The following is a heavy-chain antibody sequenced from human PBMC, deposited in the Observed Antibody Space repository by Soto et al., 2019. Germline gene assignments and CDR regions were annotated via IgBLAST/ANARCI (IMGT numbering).Heavy chain of an antibody. D-gene: IGHD2-8*01. Sequence: GGSLRLSCAASGFTFSNAWMNWVRQAPGKGLEWVGRIKSKTDGGTTDYAAPVKGRFTISRDDSKNTLYLQMNSLKTEDTAVYYCTTVLPGDCTNGVCSVNYYYYGMDVWGQGTTVTVSS. CDR2: IKSKTDGGTT. CDR1: GFTFSNAW. V-gene: IGHV3-15*07. CDR3: TTVLPGDCTNGVCSVNYYYYGMDV. J-gene: IGHJ6*02.